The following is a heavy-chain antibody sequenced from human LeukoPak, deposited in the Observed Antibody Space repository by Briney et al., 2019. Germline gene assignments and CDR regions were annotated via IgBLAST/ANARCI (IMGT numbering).Heavy chain of an antibody. CDR2: INYSGST. V-gene: IGHV4-59*01. J-gene: IGHJ4*02. CDR1: GGSISSYY. Sequence: SETLSLTCTVSGGSISSYYWSWIRQPPGKGLEWIGYINYSGSTNYNPSLKSRVTISVDTSRNQFSLRLSSVTAADTAVYYCARDLYSSSSGFDYWGQGTLVTVSS. CDR3: ARDLYSSSSGFDY. D-gene: IGHD6-6*01.